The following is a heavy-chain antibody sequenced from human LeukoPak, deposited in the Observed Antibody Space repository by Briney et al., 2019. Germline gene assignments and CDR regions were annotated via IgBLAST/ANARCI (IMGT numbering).Heavy chain of an antibody. Sequence: GGSLRLSCAASGLTFSSYDMHWVRQGPGKGLEWVAFIRYDGSKKYYADSVKARITISRDNPKNTLFLQMNTLRAEDTAVYYCAKHGGYSGSYRGFDYWGQGTLVTVSS. CDR1: GLTFSSYD. CDR2: IRYDGSKK. D-gene: IGHD1-26*01. J-gene: IGHJ4*02. CDR3: AKHGGYSGSYRGFDY. V-gene: IGHV3-30*02.